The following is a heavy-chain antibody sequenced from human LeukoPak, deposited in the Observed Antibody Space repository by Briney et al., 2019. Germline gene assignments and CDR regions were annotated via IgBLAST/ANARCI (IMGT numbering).Heavy chain of an antibody. Sequence: GASVKVSCKASGYTFTGYYMHWVRQAPGQGLEWMGWINPNSGGTNYAQKFQGRVTMTRDTSISTAYMELSRLRSDDTAVYYCARVGWAAAGFHQHWGQGTLVTVSS. J-gene: IGHJ1*01. D-gene: IGHD6-13*01. V-gene: IGHV1-2*02. CDR3: ARVGWAAAGFHQH. CDR2: INPNSGGT. CDR1: GYTFTGYY.